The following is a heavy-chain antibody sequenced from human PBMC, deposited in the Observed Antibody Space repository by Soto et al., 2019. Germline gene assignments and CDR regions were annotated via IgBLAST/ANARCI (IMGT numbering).Heavy chain of an antibody. CDR1: GFTFSSYS. J-gene: IGHJ4*02. CDR2: ISSSSSTI. CDR3: ARDLLYDYGDYGFDY. V-gene: IGHV3-48*01. Sequence: HPGGSLRLSCAASGFTFSSYSMNWVRQAPGKGLEWVSYISSSSSTIYYADSVKGRFTISRDNAKNSLYLQMNSLRAEDTAVYYCARDLLYDYGDYGFDYWGQGTLVTVSS. D-gene: IGHD4-17*01.